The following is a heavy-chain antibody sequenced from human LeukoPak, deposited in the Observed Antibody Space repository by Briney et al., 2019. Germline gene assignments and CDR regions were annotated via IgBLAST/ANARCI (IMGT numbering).Heavy chain of an antibody. CDR1: GGTFSSYA. CDR3: ARLEITTVTTSDY. Sequence: SVKVSCKASGGTFSSYAISWVRLAPGQGLEWMGGIIPIFGTANYAQKFQGRVTITADEPTSTAYMELSSLRSEDTAVYYCARLEITTVTTSDYWGQGTLVTVSS. D-gene: IGHD4-17*01. J-gene: IGHJ4*02. V-gene: IGHV1-69*13. CDR2: IIPIFGTA.